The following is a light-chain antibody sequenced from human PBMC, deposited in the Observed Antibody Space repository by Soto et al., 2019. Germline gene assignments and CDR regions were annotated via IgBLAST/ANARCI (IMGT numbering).Light chain of an antibody. J-gene: IGLJ2*01. CDR1: SSDVGSYNL. Sequence: QSALTQPASVSGSPGQSITISCTGASSDVGSYNLVSWYQQHPDKAPKLMIYEGHKRPSGVSNRFSGSESGNTASLTISGLQAEDEADYYCSSYSGSSTFVLFGGGTKVTVL. CDR2: EGH. V-gene: IGLV2-23*03. CDR3: SSYSGSSTFVL.